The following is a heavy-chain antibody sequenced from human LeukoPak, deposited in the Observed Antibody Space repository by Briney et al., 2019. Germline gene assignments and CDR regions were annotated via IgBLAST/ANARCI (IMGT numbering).Heavy chain of an antibody. V-gene: IGHV1-2*02. D-gene: IGHD1-26*01. Sequence: ASVKVSCKASGYTLTGYYMHWVRQAPGQGLEWMGWINPDSGGTNSAQKFQGRVTMTRDTSINTAYMELSRLRSDDTAVYYCARDKGLGDSGSYPDAFDIWGQGTMVTVSS. CDR1: GYTLTGYY. CDR2: INPDSGGT. J-gene: IGHJ3*02. CDR3: ARDKGLGDSGSYPDAFDI.